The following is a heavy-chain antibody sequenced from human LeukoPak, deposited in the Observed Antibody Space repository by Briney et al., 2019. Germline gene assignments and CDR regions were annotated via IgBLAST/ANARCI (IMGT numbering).Heavy chain of an antibody. Sequence: GGSLRLSCAASGFTFSSYAMHWVRQAPGKGLEWVAVISYDGGNKFYADSVRGRFTISKDNSKNTLFLQMNSLIPEDTGVYYRARPRVGPLPSAEDYWGQGTLVTVSS. CDR2: ISYDGGNK. CDR3: ARPRVGPLPSAEDY. CDR1: GFTFSSYA. D-gene: IGHD2-2*01. V-gene: IGHV3-30*04. J-gene: IGHJ4*02.